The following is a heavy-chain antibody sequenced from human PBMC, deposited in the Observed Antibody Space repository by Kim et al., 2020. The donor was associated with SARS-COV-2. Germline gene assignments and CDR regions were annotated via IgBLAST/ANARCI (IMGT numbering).Heavy chain of an antibody. CDR3: AGVVKGGRNDH. CDR1: GYTFTSYA. D-gene: IGHD2-21*01. Sequence: ASVKVSCKASGYTFTSYAINWVRQAPGQGLEWMGWINTNTGNPRFAQGFTGRFVFSLDTSVSTAYLQISSLKAEDTAVYYCAGVVKGGRNDHWGPGTLATVSS. V-gene: IGHV7-4-1*02. J-gene: IGHJ4*02. CDR2: INTNTGNP.